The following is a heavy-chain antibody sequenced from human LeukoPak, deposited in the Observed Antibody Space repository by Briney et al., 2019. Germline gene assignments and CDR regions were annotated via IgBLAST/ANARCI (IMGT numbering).Heavy chain of an antibody. V-gene: IGHV3-23*01. J-gene: IGHJ4*02. CDR2: ISGSGGST. D-gene: IGHD3-3*01. CDR1: GFTFSSYA. Sequence: GGSLRLSCAASGFTFSSYAMSWVRQAPGKGLEWVSAISGSGGSTYYADSVKGRFTISRDNSKNTLYLQMNSLRAEDTAVYYCARARWAIFGVVEAFDYWGQGTLVTVSS. CDR3: ARARWAIFGVVEAFDY.